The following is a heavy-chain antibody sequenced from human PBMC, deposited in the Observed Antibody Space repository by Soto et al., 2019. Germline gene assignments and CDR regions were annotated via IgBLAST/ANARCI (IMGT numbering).Heavy chain of an antibody. J-gene: IGHJ6*02. CDR2: INYRGST. Sequence: QVQLQQWGAGLLKPSETLSLTCAVYGGSFTGYYWTWIRQTPGKGLEWIGEINYRGSTYYNPSLESRIPMAVXPXXXQXXLKLSSVTAADTAVYFCVRGQPHRITIFEVVIRSYDYGMDVWGQGTTVTVSS. D-gene: IGHD3-3*01. CDR3: VRGQPHRITIFEVVIRSYDYGMDV. V-gene: IGHV4-34*01. CDR1: GGSFTGYY.